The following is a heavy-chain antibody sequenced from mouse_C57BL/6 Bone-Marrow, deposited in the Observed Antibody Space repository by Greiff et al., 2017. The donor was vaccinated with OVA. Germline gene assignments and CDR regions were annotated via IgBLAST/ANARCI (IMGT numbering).Heavy chain of an antibody. CDR2: IDPSDSYT. CDR1: GYTFTSYW. J-gene: IGHJ3*01. V-gene: IGHV1-50*01. CDR3: ARDDYDRAWFAY. Sequence: QVQLQQPGAELVKPGASVKLSCKASGYTFTSYWMQWVKQRPGQGLEWIGEIDPSDSYTNYNQKFKGKATLTVDTSSSTAYMQLSSLTPEDVAVYDCARDDYDRAWFAYWGQGTLVTVSA. D-gene: IGHD2-4*01.